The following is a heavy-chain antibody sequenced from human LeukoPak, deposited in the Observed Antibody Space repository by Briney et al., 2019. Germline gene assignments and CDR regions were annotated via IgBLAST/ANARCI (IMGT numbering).Heavy chain of an antibody. CDR3: ARTNSYGYSGYFDY. CDR2: ISANNGNT. Sequence: ASVKVSCKASGYTFTSYGISWVRQAPGQGLEGMGWISANNGNTNYEQKLQGRVTMTTDTSTSTAYMELRSLRSDDTAVYYCARTNSYGYSGYFDYWGQGTLVTVSS. V-gene: IGHV1-18*01. D-gene: IGHD5-18*01. J-gene: IGHJ4*02. CDR1: GYTFTSYG.